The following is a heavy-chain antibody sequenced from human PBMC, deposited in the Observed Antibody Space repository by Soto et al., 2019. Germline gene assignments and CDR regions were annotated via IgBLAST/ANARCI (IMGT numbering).Heavy chain of an antibody. CDR2: ISYDGSNK. J-gene: IGHJ5*02. D-gene: IGHD1-26*01. CDR3: ARDGKVGATTAWFDP. Sequence: QVQLVESGGGVVQPGRSLRLSCAASGFTFSSYAMHWVRQAPGKGLEWLAVISYDGSNKYYADSVKGRFTISRDNSKNTLYLQMNSLRAEDTAVYYCARDGKVGATTAWFDPWGQGTLVTVSS. V-gene: IGHV3-30-3*01. CDR1: GFTFSSYA.